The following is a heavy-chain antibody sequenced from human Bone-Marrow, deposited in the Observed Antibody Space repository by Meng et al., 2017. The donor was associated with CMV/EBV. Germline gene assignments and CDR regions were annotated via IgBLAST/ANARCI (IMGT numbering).Heavy chain of an antibody. CDR1: GFTFSNYW. J-gene: IGHJ4*02. CDR3: ARRRDPSTVTMDS. V-gene: IGHV3-7*01. D-gene: IGHD4-17*01. CDR2: IKEDGSEK. Sequence: GESLKISCAASGFTFSNYWMSWVRQAPGRGLEWVANIKEDGSEKYYVDSVRGRFTISRDNAKNSLSLQMNSLRAEDTAIYYCARRRDPSTVTMDSWGQGTLVTV.